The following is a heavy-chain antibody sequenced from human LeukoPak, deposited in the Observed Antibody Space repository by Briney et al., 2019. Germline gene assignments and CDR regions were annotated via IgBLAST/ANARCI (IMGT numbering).Heavy chain of an antibody. CDR1: GFTFGDYA. CDR3: AKDLNGGYGPTFFGLSSGWFFDY. Sequence: GGSLRLSCTASGFTFGDYAMSWFRQAPGKGLEWVGFIRSKAYGGTTEYAASVKGRFTISRDDSKSIAYLQMNSLRAEDTAVYYCAKDLNGGYGPTFFGLSSGWFFDYWGQGTLVTVSS. V-gene: IGHV3-49*03. J-gene: IGHJ4*02. D-gene: IGHD6-19*01. CDR2: IRSKAYGGTT.